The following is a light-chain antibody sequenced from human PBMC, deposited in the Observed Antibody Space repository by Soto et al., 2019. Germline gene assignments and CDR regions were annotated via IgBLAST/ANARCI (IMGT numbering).Light chain of an antibody. Sequence: DIQMTQSPSSLSASVGDRVTITCRASQEISNHLAWFQQKPGKPPKSLIYDASSLQSGVPSKFSGSGSGTDFTLIISSLQPEDFATYYCQKYHSYPVTFGGGTKVEIK. CDR3: QKYHSYPVT. V-gene: IGKV1-16*02. CDR2: DAS. J-gene: IGKJ4*01. CDR1: QEISNH.